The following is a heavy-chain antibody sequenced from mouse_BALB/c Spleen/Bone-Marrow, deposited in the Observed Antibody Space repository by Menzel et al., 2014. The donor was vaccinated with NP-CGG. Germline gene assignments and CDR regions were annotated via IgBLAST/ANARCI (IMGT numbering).Heavy chain of an antibody. V-gene: IGHV3-1*02. D-gene: IGHD1-1*01. CDR2: MHYSGST. J-gene: IGHJ2*01. Sequence: VQLQQSGPDLVKPSQSLSLTCTVTGYSITSGYSWHWIRQFPGNKLGWMVYMHYSGSTNYNPSLKSRISITRDTSKNQFFLQLNSLTPEDAATYYCATYYNGSTYNFDYWGQGTTLTVSS. CDR1: GYSITSGYS. CDR3: ATYYNGSTYNFDY.